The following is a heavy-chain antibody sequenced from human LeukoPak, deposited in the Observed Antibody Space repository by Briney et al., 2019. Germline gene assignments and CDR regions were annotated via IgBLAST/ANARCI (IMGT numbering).Heavy chain of an antibody. CDR2: ISGSGGTT. J-gene: IGHJ4*02. Sequence: PGGSPRLSCAASGFIFSNYAMSWVRKAPGKGLEWVATISGSGGTTYYVDPVKGRFTISRDNSKNTLYLQMNSLRAEDRAVYYCAKDYYDILTGQPLSFDYWGQGTLVTVSS. CDR3: AKDYYDILTGQPLSFDY. D-gene: IGHD3-9*01. CDR1: GFIFSNYA. V-gene: IGHV3-23*01.